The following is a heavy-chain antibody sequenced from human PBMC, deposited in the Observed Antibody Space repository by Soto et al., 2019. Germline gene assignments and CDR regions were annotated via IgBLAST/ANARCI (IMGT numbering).Heavy chain of an antibody. CDR2: IYYSGST. V-gene: IGHV4-30-4*01. D-gene: IGHD3-16*02. CDR3: ARVRDYVWGIYRFFNYFDF. Sequence: SETLSLTCTVSGGSISSGDYYWSWIRQPPGKGLEWIGYIYYSGSTYYNPSLKSRVTISVDTSKNQFSLKLSSVTAADTAVYYCARVRDYVWGIYRFFNYFDFWGQETLVSGSS. J-gene: IGHJ4*02. CDR1: GGSISSGDYY.